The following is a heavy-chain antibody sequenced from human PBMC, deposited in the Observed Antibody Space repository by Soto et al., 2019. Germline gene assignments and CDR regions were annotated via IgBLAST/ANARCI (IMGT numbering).Heavy chain of an antibody. CDR3: ARQEYCSGGSCYSNYYYMDV. D-gene: IGHD2-15*01. CDR2: IYYSGST. CDR1: GGSISSYY. Sequence: PSETLSLTCTVSGGSISSYYWSWIRQPPGKGLEWIGYIYYSGSTNYNPPLKNRVTISVDTSKNQFSLKLSSVTAADTAVYYCARQEYCSGGSCYSNYYYMDVWGKGTTVTVSS. V-gene: IGHV4-59*08. J-gene: IGHJ6*03.